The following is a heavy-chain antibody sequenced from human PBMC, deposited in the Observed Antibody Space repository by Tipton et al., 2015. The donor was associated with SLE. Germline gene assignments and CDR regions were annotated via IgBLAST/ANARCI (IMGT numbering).Heavy chain of an antibody. CDR2: INHGGST. Sequence: LRLSCAASGFSFSNYEMNWVRQAPGKGLEWIGEINHGGSTNYNPSLKSRVTISEDTSKNQFSLKLTSVTAADTAIYYCVRGHPHIVVLIGGGWFDPWGQGTLVTVSS. V-gene: IGHV4-34*01. CDR1: GFSFSNYE. D-gene: IGHD2-21*01. J-gene: IGHJ5*02. CDR3: VRGHPHIVVLIGGGWFDP.